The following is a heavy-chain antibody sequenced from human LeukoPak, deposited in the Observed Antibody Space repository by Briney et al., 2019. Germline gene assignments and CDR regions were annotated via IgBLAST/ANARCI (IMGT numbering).Heavy chain of an antibody. Sequence: KTGESLKISCKGSGYSFTTHWIGWVRQMPGKGLEWMGIIYPDDSNTRYSPSFQGQVTLSADKSINTAYLQWSSLKASDTAMYYCAHSEQGAFDIWGQGTMVTVSS. D-gene: IGHD1/OR15-1a*01. CDR3: AHSEQGAFDI. J-gene: IGHJ3*02. V-gene: IGHV5-51*01. CDR1: GYSFTTHW. CDR2: IYPDDSNT.